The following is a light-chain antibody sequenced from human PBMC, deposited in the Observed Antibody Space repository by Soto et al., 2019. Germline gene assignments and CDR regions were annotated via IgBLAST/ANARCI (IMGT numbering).Light chain of an antibody. V-gene: IGKV3-20*01. J-gene: IGKJ1*01. CDR2: AAS. CDR1: QSVISNY. Sequence: EVVLTQSPGTVSLSPGERVTLSCRASQSVISNYLAWFQQRPGQAPRLLIYAASSRATGIPARFSGSGSGTEFTLSISRLEPEDFAVYYCQQYGSSLTWTFGQGTKVEIK. CDR3: QQYGSSLTWT.